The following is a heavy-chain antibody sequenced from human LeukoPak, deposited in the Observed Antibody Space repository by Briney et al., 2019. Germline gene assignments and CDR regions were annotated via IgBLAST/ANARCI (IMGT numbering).Heavy chain of an antibody. CDR1: GVSISSYY. Sequence: SETLSLTCTVSGVSISSYYWSWIRQPPGKGLEWIGYIYYSGSTNYNPSLKSRVTISVDTSKNQFSLKLSSVTAADTAVYYCARAGGYYSYYYGMDVWGQGTTVTVSS. J-gene: IGHJ6*02. V-gene: IGHV4-59*01. CDR3: ARAGGYYSYYYGMDV. D-gene: IGHD3-10*01. CDR2: IYYSGST.